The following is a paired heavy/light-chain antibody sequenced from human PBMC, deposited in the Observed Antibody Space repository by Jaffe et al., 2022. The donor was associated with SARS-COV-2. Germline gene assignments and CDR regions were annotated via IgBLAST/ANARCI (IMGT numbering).Light chain of an antibody. V-gene: IGLV9-49*01. J-gene: IGLJ3*02. CDR2: VGTGGIVG. CDR3: GADHGSGSNFVWV. Sequence: QPVLTQPPSASASLGASVTLTCTLSSGYSNYKVDWYQQRPGKGPRFVMRVGTGGIVGSKGDGIPDRFSVLGSGLNRYLTIKNIQEEDESDYHCGADHGSGSNFVWVFGGGTKLTVL. CDR1: SGYSNYK.
Heavy chain of an antibody. J-gene: IGHJ4*02. V-gene: IGHV3-11*01. CDR2: ISSSGSTI. Sequence: QVQLVESGGGLVKPGGSLRLSCAASGFTFSDYYMSWIRQAPGKGLEWVSYISSSGSTIYYADSVKGRFTISRDNAKNSLYLQMNSLRAEDTAVYYCARDLPYYDILTGPAPLDYWGQGTLVTVSS. CDR1: GFTFSDYY. D-gene: IGHD3-9*01. CDR3: ARDLPYYDILTGPAPLDY.